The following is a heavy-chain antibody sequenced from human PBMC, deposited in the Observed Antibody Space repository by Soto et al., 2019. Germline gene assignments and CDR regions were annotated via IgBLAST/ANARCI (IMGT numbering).Heavy chain of an antibody. CDR1: GFTFSSCG. J-gene: IGHJ4*02. D-gene: IGHD1-26*01. CDR2: ISGAGNII. V-gene: IGHV3-48*02. CDR3: ATDRGPIVGGYVVKYHFDN. Sequence: GGSLRLSCAASGFTFSSCGMNWVRLAPGKGLEWLSYISGAGNIIYYADSVKGRFTISRDNAKNSLYLEMNSLRDEDTAEYYCATDRGPIVGGYVVKYHFDNWGQGSLVTVSS.